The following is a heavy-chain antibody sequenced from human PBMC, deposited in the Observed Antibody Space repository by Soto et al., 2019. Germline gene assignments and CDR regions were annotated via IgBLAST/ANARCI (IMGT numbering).Heavy chain of an antibody. CDR1: GGSISSGGYY. CDR2: IYYGGSA. Sequence: PSETLSLTCTVSGGSISSGGYYWSWIRQHPGKGLEWIGYIYYGGSAYYNPSLKSRVTISVDTSKNQFSLKLSSVTAADTAVYYCASGYCSSTSCYFLYYWGQGTLVTVSS. CDR3: ASGYCSSTSCYFLYY. D-gene: IGHD2-2*01. V-gene: IGHV4-31*03. J-gene: IGHJ4*02.